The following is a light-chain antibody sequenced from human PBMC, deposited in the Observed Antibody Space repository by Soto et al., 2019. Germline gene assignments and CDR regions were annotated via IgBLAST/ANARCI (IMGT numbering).Light chain of an antibody. CDR3: QPYNRYSGA. CDR2: KAS. V-gene: IGKV1-5*03. CDR1: QTISSW. J-gene: IGKJ1*01. Sequence: DIEMPQARSTLYGSVGDRVTITCRASQTISSWLSWYQQKPGKAPKLLIYKASTLKSGVPSRFSGSGSGTEFTLTISSLQPDDFATYYCQPYNRYSGAFGQGTKVDIK.